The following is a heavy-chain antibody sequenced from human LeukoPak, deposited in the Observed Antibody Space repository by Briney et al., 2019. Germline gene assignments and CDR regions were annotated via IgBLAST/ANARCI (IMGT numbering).Heavy chain of an antibody. V-gene: IGHV3-23*01. CDR2: IVGGDGGT. CDR3: ARGALYYMDV. J-gene: IGHJ6*03. CDR1: GFSVSDNG. Sequence: GGSLRLSCAASGFSVSDNGMSWVRQAPGKGLEWVSGIVGGDGGTYYADSVKGRFIISRDNSKNTLYVQMNSLRAEDTAVYYCARGALYYMDVWGKGTTVTVSS.